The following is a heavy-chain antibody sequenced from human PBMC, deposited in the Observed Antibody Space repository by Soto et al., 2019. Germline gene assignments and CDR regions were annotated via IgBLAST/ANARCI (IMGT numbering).Heavy chain of an antibody. CDR2: VNAGNGNT. CDR3: ARGHLAVVPVASWYYYMDV. V-gene: IGHV1-3*01. Sequence: QVQLVQSGAEVEKPGASVKVSCKASGYSFSNYAVHWVRQAPGQRLAWMGWVNAGNGNTRYSQNVQGRVTITRDTSARTAYLELSSLRSEDTAVYYCARGHLAVVPVASWYYYMDVWGKGTTVTVSS. J-gene: IGHJ6*03. CDR1: GYSFSNYA. D-gene: IGHD2-2*01.